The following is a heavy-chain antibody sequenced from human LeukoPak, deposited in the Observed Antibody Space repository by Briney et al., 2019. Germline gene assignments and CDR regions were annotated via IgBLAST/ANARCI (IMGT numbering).Heavy chain of an antibody. Sequence: NPGGSLRLSCTASGFTFSNAWMSWVRQAPGKGLEWVGRIKSKTDGGTTDYAAPVKGRFTISRDDSKNTLYLQMNSLKTEDTAVYYCTTGPRIVVDYYWGQGTLVTVSS. V-gene: IGHV3-15*01. CDR1: GFTFSNAW. D-gene: IGHD3-22*01. CDR2: IKSKTDGGTT. J-gene: IGHJ4*02. CDR3: TTGPRIVVDYY.